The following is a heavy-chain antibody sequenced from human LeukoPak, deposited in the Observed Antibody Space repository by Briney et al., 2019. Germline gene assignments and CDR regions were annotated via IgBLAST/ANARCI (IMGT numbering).Heavy chain of an antibody. V-gene: IGHV4-39*07. J-gene: IGHJ4*02. Sequence: PSETLSLTCTVSGGSIRSSYYYWGWIRQPPGKGLEWIGSIYDSGSTYYNPSLKSRVSISIDESKNQISLMVGSVTAADTAIYYCARDASWSGYYEGYFDYWGQGTLVTVSS. D-gene: IGHD3-3*01. CDR3: ARDASWSGYYEGYFDY. CDR1: GGSIRSSYYY. CDR2: IYDSGST.